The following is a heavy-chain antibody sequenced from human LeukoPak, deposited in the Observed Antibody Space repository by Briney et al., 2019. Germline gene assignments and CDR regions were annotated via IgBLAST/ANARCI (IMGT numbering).Heavy chain of an antibody. CDR1: GGSISSYY. CDR3: ARENGYSYGDSTFDY. D-gene: IGHD5-18*01. J-gene: IGHJ4*02. CDR2: IYYSGST. V-gene: IGHV4-59*12. Sequence: PSETLSLTCTVSGGSISSYYWSWIRQPPGKGLEWIGYIYYSGSTYYNPSLKSRVTISVDRSKNQFSLKLSSVTAADTAVYYCARENGYSYGDSTFDYWGQGTLVTVSS.